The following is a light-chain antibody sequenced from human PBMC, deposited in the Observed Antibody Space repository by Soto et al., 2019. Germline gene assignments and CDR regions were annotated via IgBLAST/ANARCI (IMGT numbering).Light chain of an antibody. V-gene: IGKV4-1*01. J-gene: IGKJ4*01. Sequence: DIVMTQSPDSLAVSLGEKATINCKSSQSLLYKSNNKNYLAWYQQKPGQSPRLLISWASARESGVPDRFSGSGSGTDFPLTISNLQAEDVAVYCCHQFYSAPQAFGGGTKVEIQ. CDR2: WAS. CDR3: HQFYSAPQA. CDR1: QSLLYKSNNKNY.